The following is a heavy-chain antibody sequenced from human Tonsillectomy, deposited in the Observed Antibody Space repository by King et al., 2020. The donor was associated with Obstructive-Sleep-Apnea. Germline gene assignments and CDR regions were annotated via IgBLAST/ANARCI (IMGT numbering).Heavy chain of an antibody. J-gene: IGHJ3*02. D-gene: IGHD3-22*01. CDR3: ARWDSYYDNSGYYYSAFDI. CDR1: GYSFTNYW. Sequence: QLVQSGAEVKKPGESLRISCKGSGYSFTNYWISWVRQMPGKGLEWMGRIDPSDSYTNYSPSFQGHVTISADKSISTAYLQWSSLKASDTAMYYCARWDSYYDNSGYYYSAFDIWGQGTMVTVSS. V-gene: IGHV5-10-1*01. CDR2: IDPSDSYT.